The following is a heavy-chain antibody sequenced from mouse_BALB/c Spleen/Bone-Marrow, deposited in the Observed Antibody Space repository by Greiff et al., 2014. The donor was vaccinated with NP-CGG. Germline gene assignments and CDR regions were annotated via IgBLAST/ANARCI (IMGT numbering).Heavy chain of an antibody. D-gene: IGHD1-2*01. J-gene: IGHJ4*01. CDR2: IWADGST. CDR3: ARITTATGAMDY. CDR1: GFSLTSYG. Sequence: VHLVESGPGLVAPSQSLSISCTVSGFSLTSYGVHWVRQPPGKGLEWLGVIWADGSTNYNSALMSRLSISKDNSKSQVFLKMNSLQTDDTAMYYCARITTATGAMDYRGQGTSVTVSS. V-gene: IGHV2-9*02.